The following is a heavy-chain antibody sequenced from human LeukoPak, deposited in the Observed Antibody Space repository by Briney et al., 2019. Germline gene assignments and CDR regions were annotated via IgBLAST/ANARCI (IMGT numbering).Heavy chain of an antibody. CDR1: GFTFSSYW. Sequence: GGSLRLSCAASGFTFSSYWMSWVRQAPGKGLEWVANIKQDGSEKYYVDSVKGRFTISRDNAKNSLYLQMNSLRAEDTAVYYCARGRRYDSGGRGWYFDLWGRGTLVTVSS. J-gene: IGHJ2*01. V-gene: IGHV3-7*02. D-gene: IGHD3-22*01. CDR3: ARGRRYDSGGRGWYFDL. CDR2: IKQDGSEK.